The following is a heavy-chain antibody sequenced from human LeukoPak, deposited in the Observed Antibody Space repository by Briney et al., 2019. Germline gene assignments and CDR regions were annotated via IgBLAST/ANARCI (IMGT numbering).Heavy chain of an antibody. J-gene: IGHJ4*02. Sequence: GGPLRLSCVASGFTFSKYTMSWVRQAPGKGLEWVSGISGSGASTYSADFVKGRFTISRDTSKNTLYLQLNSLRAEDTAVYYCAKGGVSYTYYFDCWGQGTLVTVSS. CDR2: ISGSGAST. CDR3: AKGGVSYTYYFDC. V-gene: IGHV3-23*01. D-gene: IGHD2-8*01. CDR1: GFTFSKYT.